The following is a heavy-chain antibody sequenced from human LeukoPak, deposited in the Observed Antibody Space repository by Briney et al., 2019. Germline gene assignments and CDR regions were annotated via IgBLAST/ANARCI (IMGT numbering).Heavy chain of an antibody. D-gene: IGHD5-24*01. V-gene: IGHV3-7*04. CDR3: ARGIPQRRRDGYNLARCPAHFDY. CDR2: IKQDGSEK. Sequence: GGSLRPSCAASGFTFSSYWMSWVRQAPGKGLEWVANIKQDGSEKYYVDSVKGRFTISRDNAKNSLYLQMNSLRAEDTAVYYCARGIPQRRRDGYNLARCPAHFDYWGQGTLVTVSS. J-gene: IGHJ4*02. CDR1: GFTFSSYW.